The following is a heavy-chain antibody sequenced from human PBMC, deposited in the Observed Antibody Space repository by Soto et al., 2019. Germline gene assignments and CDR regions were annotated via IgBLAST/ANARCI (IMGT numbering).Heavy chain of an antibody. CDR1: GFNVGAFA. J-gene: IGHJ4*02. CDR2: ISVSDAFI. V-gene: IGHV3-23*01. Sequence: SGGSLRLYCAASGFNVGAFAVNWVRQAPGKGLEWVSGISVSDAFIYYADSVRGRFSISRDASENILYLQMNSLRVDDTALYYCTRETVAGITGLDYWGPGTLVTVSS. CDR3: TRETVAGITGLDY. D-gene: IGHD1-20*01.